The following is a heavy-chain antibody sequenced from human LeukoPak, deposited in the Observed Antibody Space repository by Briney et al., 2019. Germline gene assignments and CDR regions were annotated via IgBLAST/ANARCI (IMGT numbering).Heavy chain of an antibody. Sequence: SETLSLTCAVYGGSFSGYYWSWIRQPPGKGLEWIGEINHSASTNYNPSLKSRVTISVDTSKNQFSLKLSSVTAADTAVYYCASASFVLMVYAIYYWGQGTLVTVSS. CDR2: INHSAST. CDR1: GGSFSGYY. D-gene: IGHD2-8*01. CDR3: ASASFVLMVYAIYY. J-gene: IGHJ4*02. V-gene: IGHV4-34*01.